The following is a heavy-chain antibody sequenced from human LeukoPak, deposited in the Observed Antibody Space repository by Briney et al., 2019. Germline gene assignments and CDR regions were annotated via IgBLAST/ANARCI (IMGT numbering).Heavy chain of an antibody. CDR1: GFTFSSYA. V-gene: IGHV3-23*01. CDR2: ISGSGGST. J-gene: IGHJ4*02. Sequence: PGGSLRLSCAASGFTFSSYAMSWVRQAPGKGLEWVSAISGSGGSTYYADSVKGRFTISRDNSKNTLYLQMNSLRAEDTAVYYCAKVLGYCSGRSCFFPLTNFDYWGQGTLVTVSS. D-gene: IGHD2-15*01. CDR3: AKVLGYCSGRSCFFPLTNFDY.